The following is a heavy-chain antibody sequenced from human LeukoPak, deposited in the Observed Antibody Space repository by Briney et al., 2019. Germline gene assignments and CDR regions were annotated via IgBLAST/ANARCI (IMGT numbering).Heavy chain of an antibody. Sequence: GGSLRLSCVVSGFTFNRCWMNWVRQAPGKGLEWVAHINPDGRDTYYVDSVKGRFTVSRDNAQNSMYLQMNSLRVEDTAVYYCTSWGDTTAEYFQRWGQGTLVTVSS. V-gene: IGHV3-7*01. J-gene: IGHJ1*01. CDR2: INPDGRDT. D-gene: IGHD2-21*02. CDR3: TSWGDTTAEYFQR. CDR1: GFTFNRCW.